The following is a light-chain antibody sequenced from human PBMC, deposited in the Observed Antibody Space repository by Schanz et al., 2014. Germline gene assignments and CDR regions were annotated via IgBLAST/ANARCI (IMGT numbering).Light chain of an antibody. J-gene: IGLJ3*02. Sequence: QSALTQPPSASGSLGQSVTISCTGTTSDVGAYNYVSWYQQHPGKAPKLMIYEVSKRPSGVPDRFSGSKSGNTASLTVSGLQAEDENDYYCSSYAGSKNLVFGGGTKVTVL. V-gene: IGLV2-8*01. CDR2: EVS. CDR3: SSYAGSKNLV. CDR1: TSDVGAYNY.